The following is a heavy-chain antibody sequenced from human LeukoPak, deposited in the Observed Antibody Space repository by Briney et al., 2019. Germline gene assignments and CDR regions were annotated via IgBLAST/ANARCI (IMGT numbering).Heavy chain of an antibody. J-gene: IGHJ4*02. D-gene: IGHD6-19*01. CDR2: ISGNGLGT. CDR3: AKDANYLRSSGYLIPIDF. V-gene: IGHV3-23*01. CDR1: GFTFSRNA. Sequence: GGSLRLYCATSGFTFSRNAMNWVRQAPGKGLEWVAAISGNGLGTYYADSVKGRFNISRDNSRNTLYLQMNSLRIEDTAFYYCAKDANYLRSSGYLIPIDFWGQGTLVTVSS.